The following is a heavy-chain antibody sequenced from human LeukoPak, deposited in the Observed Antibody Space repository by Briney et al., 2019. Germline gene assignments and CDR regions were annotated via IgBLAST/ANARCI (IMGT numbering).Heavy chain of an antibody. CDR3: ARQGVGATDC. J-gene: IGHJ4*02. CDR1: GGSISSTTYY. V-gene: IGHV4-39*01. CDR2: IYYSGST. D-gene: IGHD1-26*01. Sequence: SETLSLACIVSGGSISSTTYYWGWIRQPPGKRLEWIGSIYYSGSTYYNPSLESRVTISVDTSKNQFSLRLISVTAVDTAVYYCARQGVGATDCWGQGTLVTVSS.